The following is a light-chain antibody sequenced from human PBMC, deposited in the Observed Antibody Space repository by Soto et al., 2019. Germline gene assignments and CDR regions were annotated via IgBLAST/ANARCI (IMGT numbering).Light chain of an antibody. Sequence: DLVMTQSPLSLPVTPGEPASISCRSSQSLLHSNGYNYLDWYLQKPGQSPQLLIYLGSNRASGVPDRFSGSGSGTRFTLKISRVEAEDVGVYYCMQALQTPLTFGGGTKVEIK. V-gene: IGKV2-28*01. CDR1: QSLLHSNGYNY. CDR2: LGS. CDR3: MQALQTPLT. J-gene: IGKJ4*01.